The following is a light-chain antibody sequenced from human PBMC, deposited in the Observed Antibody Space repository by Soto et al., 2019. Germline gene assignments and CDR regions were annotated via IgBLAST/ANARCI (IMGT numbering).Light chain of an antibody. CDR3: QHYKTWPLS. CDR2: DAS. J-gene: IGKJ4*01. Sequence: ELVLTQSPATLSVSPGERATLSCRASQGVGSTLAWYQQAPGQAPRLLIYDASTRATGIPARFSGDGSGTEFTLTVSSLQSDDIAVYDCQHYKTWPLSFGGGTRVEI. V-gene: IGKV3-15*01. CDR1: QGVGST.